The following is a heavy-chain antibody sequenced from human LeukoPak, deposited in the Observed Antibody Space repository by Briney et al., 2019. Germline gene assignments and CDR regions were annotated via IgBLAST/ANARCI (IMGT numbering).Heavy chain of an antibody. D-gene: IGHD6-19*01. CDR2: LYSGGST. J-gene: IGHJ3*02. Sequence: GGSLRLSCAASEFTVSANYMSWVRQAPGKGLEWVSVLYSGGSTYYADSVKGRFTISRDNSKNSLYLQMNSLRAEDTAVYYCARDFGGVAGTWYDAFDIRGQGTMVTVSS. V-gene: IGHV3-53*01. CDR1: EFTVSANY. CDR3: ARDFGGVAGTWYDAFDI.